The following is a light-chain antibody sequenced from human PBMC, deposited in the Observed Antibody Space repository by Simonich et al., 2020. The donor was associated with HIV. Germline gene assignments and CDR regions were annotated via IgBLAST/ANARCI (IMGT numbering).Light chain of an antibody. V-gene: IGLV2-14*03. CDR1: SSNVGGYNY. J-gene: IGLJ2*01. CDR3: SSYTSSRSVI. CDR2: YVS. Sequence: QSALTQPASVSGSPGQSITISCPGTSSNVGGYNYFSCSQQHPGKAPKLIIYYVSNRTSGVSTRFSGSKSGYTASLTISGLQAEDEADYYCSSYTSSRSVIFGGGTKLTVL.